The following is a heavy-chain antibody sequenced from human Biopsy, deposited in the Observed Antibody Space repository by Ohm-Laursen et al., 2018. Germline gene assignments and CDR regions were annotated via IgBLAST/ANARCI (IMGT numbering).Heavy chain of an antibody. D-gene: IGHD3-9*01. CDR1: GFTLSIYS. J-gene: IGHJ4*02. CDR3: AKDGYYDILTGPPSDY. V-gene: IGHV3-23*01. Sequence: SLRLSCAASGFTLSIYSMTWVRQAPGKGLEWVAGITGGGDRTYYADSVKGRFTISRDNSKNTLFLQMNSLRAEDTALYYCAKDGYYDILTGPPSDYWGQGTLVTVSS. CDR2: ITGGGDRT.